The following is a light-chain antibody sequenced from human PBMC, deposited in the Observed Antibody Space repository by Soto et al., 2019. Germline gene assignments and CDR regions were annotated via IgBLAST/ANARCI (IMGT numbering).Light chain of an antibody. J-gene: IGKJ2*01. Sequence: EIVMTQSPATLSVSSGERATLSCRASQSISRHLAWYQQKPGQAPRLLIYGASTRATSIPARFSGSGSGTEFTLTISSLQSEDFAVYYCQQYHDWPPYTFGQGTKLEIK. V-gene: IGKV3-15*01. CDR2: GAS. CDR1: QSISRH. CDR3: QQYHDWPPYT.